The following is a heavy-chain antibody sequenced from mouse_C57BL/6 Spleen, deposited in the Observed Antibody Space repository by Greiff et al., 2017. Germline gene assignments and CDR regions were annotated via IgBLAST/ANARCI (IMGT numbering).Heavy chain of an antibody. V-gene: IGHV3-1*01. D-gene: IGHD4-1*01. J-gene: IGHJ1*03. CDR3: ARNDWEGGYFDV. CDR2: ISYSGST. CDR1: GYSITSGYD. Sequence: VQLKESGPGMVKPSQSPSLTCTVTGYSITSGYDWHWIRHFPGNKLEWMGYISYSGSTNYNPSLKSRISITHDTSKNHFFLKLNSVTTEDTATYYCARNDWEGGYFDVWGTGTTVTVSS.